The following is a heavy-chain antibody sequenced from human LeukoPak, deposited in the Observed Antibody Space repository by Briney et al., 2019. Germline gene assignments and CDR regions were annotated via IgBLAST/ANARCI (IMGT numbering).Heavy chain of an antibody. CDR1: GFTVSSNY. CDR3: ARERGWGAPYFYGVDV. V-gene: IGHV3-66*01. CDR2: IHKDDTGGPT. D-gene: IGHD3-16*01. J-gene: IGHJ6*02. Sequence: GGSLRLSCAASGFTVSSNYMSWVRQAPGKGLEWVSVIHKDDTGGPTHYADSVQGRFTISRDNSKNTLYLQMNSLRVEDTAVYYCARERGWGAPYFYGVDVWGQGTTVTVSS.